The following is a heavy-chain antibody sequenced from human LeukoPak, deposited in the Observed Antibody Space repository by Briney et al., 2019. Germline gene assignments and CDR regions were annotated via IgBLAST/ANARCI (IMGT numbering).Heavy chain of an antibody. J-gene: IGHJ4*02. CDR1: GFTFSSYA. V-gene: IGHV3-30-3*01. CDR2: ISYDGSNK. Sequence: GGSLRLSCAASGFTFSSYAMHWVRQAPGKGLEWVAVISYDGSNKYYADSVKGRFTISRDNSKNTLYLQMNSLRAEDTAVYYCARDRCGGDCYPDYWGQGTLVTVSS. CDR3: ARDRCGGDCYPDY. D-gene: IGHD2-21*02.